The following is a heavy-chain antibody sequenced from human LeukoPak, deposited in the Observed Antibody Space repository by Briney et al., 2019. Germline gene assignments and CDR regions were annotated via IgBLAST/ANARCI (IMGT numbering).Heavy chain of an antibody. V-gene: IGHV3-23*01. D-gene: IGHD1-26*01. CDR2: ISGSGDTT. J-gene: IGHJ4*02. CDR3: ARDPILPGATGGADY. Sequence: PGGSLRLSCATSGFIFSNYAVNWVRQAPGKGLEWVSIISGSGDTTYYADSVKGRFTISRDNAKNPVFLQMNSLRAEDTAVYYCARDPILPGATGGADYWGQGTLVTVSS. CDR1: GFIFSNYA.